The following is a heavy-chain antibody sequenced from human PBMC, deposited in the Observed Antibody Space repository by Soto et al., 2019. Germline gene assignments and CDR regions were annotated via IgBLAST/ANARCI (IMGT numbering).Heavy chain of an antibody. J-gene: IGHJ6*02. Sequence: EVQLVESGGGLVQPGGSLRLSCAASGLIFSDYHIDWVRQAPGKGLKWVGRIRRKANSYTTEYAASVKGRFTISRDDSKNSLYLQMNSLKSEDTAVYYCAMLGGWSGGSSGMDVWGQGTPVTVSS. V-gene: IGHV3-72*01. CDR2: IRRKANSYTT. CDR3: AMLGGWSGGSSGMDV. CDR1: GLIFSDYH. D-gene: IGHD6-19*01.